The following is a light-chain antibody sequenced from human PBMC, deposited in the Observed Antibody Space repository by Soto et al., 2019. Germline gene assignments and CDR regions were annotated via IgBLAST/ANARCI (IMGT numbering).Light chain of an antibody. Sequence: DIQMTQSPSTLSASVGDRVTITCRASQSISSWLAWYQQKPGKAPKLLIYDASTLEGGVPSRFSGSGSGTEFTLTISGLQPDDFATYYCQQYKSYSETFGQGTKVDIK. J-gene: IGKJ1*01. CDR2: DAS. CDR3: QQYKSYSET. V-gene: IGKV1-5*01. CDR1: QSISSW.